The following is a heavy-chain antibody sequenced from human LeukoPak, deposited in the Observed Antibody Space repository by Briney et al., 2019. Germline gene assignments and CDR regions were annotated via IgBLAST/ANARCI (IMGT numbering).Heavy chain of an antibody. D-gene: IGHD3-10*01. Sequence: PGGSLRLSCATSGFSFSSYAFYWIRQAPGKGLGWLTLISYDGNDKYYADSVKGRFSISRDNSKSMVFLQMNSLRPEDTAVYYCARTKWRGGTGTFDIWGQGTMVTVSS. CDR2: ISYDGNDK. V-gene: IGHV3-30*04. CDR3: ARTKWRGGTGTFDI. CDR1: GFSFSSYA. J-gene: IGHJ3*02.